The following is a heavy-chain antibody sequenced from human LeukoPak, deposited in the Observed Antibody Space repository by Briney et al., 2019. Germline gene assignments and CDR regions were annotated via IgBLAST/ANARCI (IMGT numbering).Heavy chain of an antibody. CDR3: ARVARDIVRGGAFDI. D-gene: IGHD2-15*01. V-gene: IGHV3-13*04. Sequence: PGGSLRLSCAASGFTFSSYDMHWVRQATGKGLEWVSAIGTAGDTYYPGSVKGRFTISRENAKNSLYLQMNSLRAGDTAVYYCARVARDIVRGGAFDIWGQGTMVTVSS. J-gene: IGHJ3*02. CDR2: IGTAGDT. CDR1: GFTFSSYD.